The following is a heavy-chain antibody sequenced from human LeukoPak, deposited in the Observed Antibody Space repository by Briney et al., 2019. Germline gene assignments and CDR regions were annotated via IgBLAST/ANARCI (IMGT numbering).Heavy chain of an antibody. CDR1: GFTFSSYA. Sequence: GGSLRLSCAASGFTFSSYAMSWVRQAPGKGLEWVSAISGSGGSTYYADSVKGRFTISRDNSKNTLYLQMNSLRAEDTAVYYCAKREGYCSGGSCSYYFDYWGQGTLVTVSS. V-gene: IGHV3-23*01. D-gene: IGHD2-15*01. CDR3: AKREGYCSGGSCSYYFDY. CDR2: ISGSGGST. J-gene: IGHJ4*02.